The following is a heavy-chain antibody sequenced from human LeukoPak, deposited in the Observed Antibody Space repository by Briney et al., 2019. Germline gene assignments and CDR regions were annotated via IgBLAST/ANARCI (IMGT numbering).Heavy chain of an antibody. CDR1: GFTFSSYA. Sequence: HPGGSLTLSCAASGFTFSSYAMSWVRQAPGKGLEWVSNIKQDGSERNYVDSVKGRFTISRDNAKKSLYLQMNSLRAEDTAVYYCARDWGAYYHFFDYWGQGTLVTVSS. D-gene: IGHD3-22*01. V-gene: IGHV3-7*01. CDR2: IKQDGSER. J-gene: IGHJ4*02. CDR3: ARDWGAYYHFFDY.